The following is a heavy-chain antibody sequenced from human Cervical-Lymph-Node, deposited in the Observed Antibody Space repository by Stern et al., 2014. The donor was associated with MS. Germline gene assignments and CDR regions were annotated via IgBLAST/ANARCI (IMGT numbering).Heavy chain of an antibody. CDR3: ARGECGGDCYSVWYFDL. CDR1: GGSISSGGYY. D-gene: IGHD2-21*02. J-gene: IGHJ2*01. CDR2: IYYSGST. V-gene: IGHV4-31*03. Sequence: QLQESGPGLVKPSQTLSLTCTVSGGSISSGGYYWSWIRQHPGKGLEWIGYIYYSGSTYYNPSLKSRVTISADTAKNQFFLKLSSVTAADTDVYYCARGECGGDCYSVWYFDLWGRGTLVTVSS.